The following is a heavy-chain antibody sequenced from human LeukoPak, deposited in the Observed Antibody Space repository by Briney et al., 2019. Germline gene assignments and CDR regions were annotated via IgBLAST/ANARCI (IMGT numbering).Heavy chain of an antibody. V-gene: IGHV3-53*04. Sequence: GGSLRLVCAASGFTVTRYFMSWVRHAPGKGLEWVSVIHSGGSTLYADSVKGRFTISRHNSKNTLYLQVNSLRSEDTAVYFCARGGSSGKDYSRFDLWGQGTMVTVSS. CDR1: GFTVTRYF. CDR2: IHSGGST. J-gene: IGHJ3*01. D-gene: IGHD5-12*01. CDR3: ARGGSSGKDYSRFDL.